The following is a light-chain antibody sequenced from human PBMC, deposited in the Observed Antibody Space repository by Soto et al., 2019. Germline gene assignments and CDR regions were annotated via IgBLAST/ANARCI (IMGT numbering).Light chain of an antibody. CDR3: VLYMGSGAYL. CDR1: SAPISTTYY. V-gene: IGLV8-61*01. Sequence: QTVVIQESSLSVSPGGTVTLTCGLGSAPISTTYYPAWYQQTPGQAPRTLIYSTNTRSSGVPDRFSGSIRGNKAALTITGAQAEDEAEYHCVLYMGSGAYLFGPGTKVTVL. J-gene: IGLJ1*01. CDR2: STN.